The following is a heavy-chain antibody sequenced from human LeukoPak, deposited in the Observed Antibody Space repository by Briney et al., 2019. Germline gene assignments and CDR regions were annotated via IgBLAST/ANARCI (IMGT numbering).Heavy chain of an antibody. CDR3: AREPVTGVYYYYGMDV. Sequence: GGSLRLSCAASEFTFSSYTMHWVRQAPGKGLEWVAVISYDGSTKYYADSVKGRFTISRDNSKNSLYLQMNSLRDEDTAVYYCAREPVTGVYYYYGMDVWGQGTTVTVSS. J-gene: IGHJ6*02. CDR1: EFTFSSYT. V-gene: IGHV3-30-3*01. CDR2: ISYDGSTK. D-gene: IGHD5-18*01.